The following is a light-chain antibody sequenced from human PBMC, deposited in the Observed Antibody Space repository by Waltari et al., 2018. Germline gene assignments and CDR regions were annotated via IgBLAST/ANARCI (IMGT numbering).Light chain of an antibody. Sequence: QSVLTQPPSVSAAPGQRVTISCSGGRPTIGNNYVSWYRQFPGTAPKLLIYENSERPSGIPGRFSGPKSGTSATLDITGLQAGDEADYYCGTWDSSLSGAVFGGGTHLTVL. CDR3: GTWDSSLSGAV. V-gene: IGLV1-51*02. CDR2: ENS. J-gene: IGLJ7*01. CDR1: RPTIGNNY.